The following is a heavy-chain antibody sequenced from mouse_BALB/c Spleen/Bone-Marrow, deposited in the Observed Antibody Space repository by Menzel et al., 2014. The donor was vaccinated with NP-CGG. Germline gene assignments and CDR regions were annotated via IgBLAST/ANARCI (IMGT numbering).Heavy chain of an antibody. CDR1: GFNIKDTY. CDR2: IDPANGNT. D-gene: IGHD1-1*01. CDR3: ARYYYGSSYFDY. J-gene: IGHJ2*01. V-gene: IGHV14-3*02. Sequence: VQLKQSGAELVKPGASVKLSCTASGFNIKDTYMHWVKQRPEQGLEWIGRIDPANGNTKYDPKFQGKATITADTSSNTAYLQLSSLTSEYTAVYYGARYYYGSSYFDYWGQGTTLTVSS.